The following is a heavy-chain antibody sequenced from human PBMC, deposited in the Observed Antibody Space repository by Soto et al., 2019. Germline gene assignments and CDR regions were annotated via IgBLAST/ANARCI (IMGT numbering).Heavy chain of an antibody. CDR2: INPGGGNI. V-gene: IGHV1-46*01. Sequence: ASVKVSCKAIGYSFTSHYMHWVRQAPGQGLEWMGTINPGGGNIAYAQKFKGRVTMTRDTSTSTVYMELSSLRSEDTAVYYCARVTLCGYSYGPFDYWGQGTLVTVSS. CDR3: ARVTLCGYSYGPFDY. J-gene: IGHJ4*02. D-gene: IGHD5-18*01. CDR1: GYSFTSHY.